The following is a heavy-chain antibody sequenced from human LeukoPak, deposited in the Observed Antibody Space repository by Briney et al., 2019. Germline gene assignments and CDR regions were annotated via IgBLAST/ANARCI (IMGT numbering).Heavy chain of an antibody. CDR3: ARRAVAGTHLYDFMDV. CDR2: ISAYNGNT. Sequence: GASVKLPCKSSGYTFTIYCISWVRQAPGQGLEWMGWISAYNGNTNYAQKLQGRVTMTTDTSTSTAYMELRSLRSDDTAVYYCARRAVAGTHLYDFMDVWGTGTTVTISS. CDR1: GYTFTIYC. V-gene: IGHV1-18*01. D-gene: IGHD6-19*01. J-gene: IGHJ6*03.